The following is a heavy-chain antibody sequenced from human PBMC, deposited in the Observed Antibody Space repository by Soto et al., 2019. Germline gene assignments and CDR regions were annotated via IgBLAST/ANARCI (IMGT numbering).Heavy chain of an antibody. J-gene: IGHJ6*02. CDR3: ARGVGLDSMGYYYGMDV. V-gene: IGHV4-31*03. CDR2: IYYSGST. CDR1: GGSISSGGYY. D-gene: IGHD2-2*01. Sequence: SETLSLTCTVSGGSISSGGYYWSWIRQHPGKGLEWIGYIYYSGSTYYNPSLKSRVTISVDTSKNQFSLKLSSVTAADTAVYYCARGVGLDSMGYYYGMDVWGQGTTVTVSS.